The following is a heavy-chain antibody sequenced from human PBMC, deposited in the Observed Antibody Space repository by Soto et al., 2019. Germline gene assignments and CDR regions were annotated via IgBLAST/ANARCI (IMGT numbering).Heavy chain of an antibody. CDR3: ARQADYNILTGYFYSFDY. D-gene: IGHD3-9*01. Sequence: PGESLKISCKSSGYSFADYWIGWVRQMPGKGLEWMGIIYPGDSDARYSPSFQGQVTISVDTSINTAFLRWNSLTASDTAMYYCARQADYNILTGYFYSFDYWGQGSLVTVSS. CDR2: IYPGDSDA. V-gene: IGHV5-51*01. CDR1: GYSFADYW. J-gene: IGHJ4*02.